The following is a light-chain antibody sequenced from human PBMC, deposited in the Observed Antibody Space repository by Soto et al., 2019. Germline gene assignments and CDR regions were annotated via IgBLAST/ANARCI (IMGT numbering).Light chain of an antibody. CDR1: QSVSSN. Sequence: EIVMTQSPATLSVSPGERATLSCRASQSVSSNLAWYQQKPGQAPRLLIYGASTRATGIPARFSGSGSGTEFTLTISSLQSEDFAVSNCQQYNNWPLALTFGGGTEVEIK. CDR3: QQYNNWPLALT. CDR2: GAS. V-gene: IGKV3-15*01. J-gene: IGKJ4*01.